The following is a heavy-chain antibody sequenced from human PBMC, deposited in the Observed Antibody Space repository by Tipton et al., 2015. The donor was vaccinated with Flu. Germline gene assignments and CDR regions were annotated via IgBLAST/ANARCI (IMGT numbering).Heavy chain of an antibody. CDR2: NYYSGST. D-gene: IGHD6-13*01. J-gene: IGHJ6*02. CDR1: GGSVSSSSYY. V-gene: IGHV4-61*01. CDR3: ARDYECSSCQDGGMDV. Sequence: TLSLTCTVSGGSVSSSSYYWSWIRQPPGKGLEWIGYNYYSGSTNYSPSLKSRVTISVDTSKNQFSLKLRSVTAADTAVYYCARDYECSSCQDGGMDVWGQGTTVTVSS.